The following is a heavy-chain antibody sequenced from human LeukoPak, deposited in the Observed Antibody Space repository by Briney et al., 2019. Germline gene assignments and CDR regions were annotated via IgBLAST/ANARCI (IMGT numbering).Heavy chain of an antibody. CDR3: ARDPRGSPYYFDY. CDR2: ISYDGANK. J-gene: IGHJ4*02. CDR1: GFTFSSYA. V-gene: IGHV3-30-3*01. Sequence: GGSLRLSCAASGFTFSSYAMHWVRQAPGKGLEWVAVISYDGANKNYADSVKGRFTISRDNSKNTVYLQMNSLRVEDAAVYYCARDPRGSPYYFDYWGQGTLVTVSS. D-gene: IGHD1-26*01.